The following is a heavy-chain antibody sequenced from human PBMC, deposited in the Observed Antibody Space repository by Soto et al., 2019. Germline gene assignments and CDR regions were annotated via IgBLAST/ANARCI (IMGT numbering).Heavy chain of an antibody. CDR1: GFTFRTAW. CDR2: IKSKTDGGTT. CDR3: TTVGNYDFWSGPAGGRSHDY. V-gene: IGHV3-15*01. Sequence: GGAPRLACAASGFTFRTAWMIWGRPAPGEGVEWGGRIKSKTDGGTTDYAAPVKGRFTISRDDSKNTLYLQMNSLKTEDTAVYYCTTVGNYDFWSGPAGGRSHDYWGQGTLVTVSS. J-gene: IGHJ4*02. D-gene: IGHD3-3*01.